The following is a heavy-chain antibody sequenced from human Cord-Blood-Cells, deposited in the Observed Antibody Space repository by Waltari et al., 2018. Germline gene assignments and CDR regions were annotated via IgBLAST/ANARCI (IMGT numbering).Heavy chain of an antibody. Sequence: EVQLLESGGGLVQPGGSLRLSCAASGFTFSSYAMSWVRQAPGKGLEWVSAISGRGGSTYYADAVKGRFTISRDNSKNTRYLQMNSLIAEDTAVYYCAKDGPTPDLYYDILTGILGDYYYMDVWGKGTTVTVSS. J-gene: IGHJ6*03. CDR1: GFTFSSYA. D-gene: IGHD3-9*01. V-gene: IGHV3-23*01. CDR3: AKDGPTPDLYYDILTGILGDYYYMDV. CDR2: ISGRGGST.